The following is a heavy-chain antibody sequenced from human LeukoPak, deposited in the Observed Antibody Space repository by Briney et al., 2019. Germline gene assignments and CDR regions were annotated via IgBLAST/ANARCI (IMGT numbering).Heavy chain of an antibody. CDR3: ARLIAQDAFDI. J-gene: IGHJ3*02. Sequence: PSETLSLTCTVSGGSISSGDYYWSWIRQPPGKGLEWIWYIYYSGSTYYNPSLKSRVTISVDTSKNQFSLKLSSVTAADTAVYYCARLIAQDAFDIWGQGTMVTVSS. D-gene: IGHD2/OR15-2a*01. CDR2: IYYSGST. CDR1: GGSISSGDYY. V-gene: IGHV4-30-4*01.